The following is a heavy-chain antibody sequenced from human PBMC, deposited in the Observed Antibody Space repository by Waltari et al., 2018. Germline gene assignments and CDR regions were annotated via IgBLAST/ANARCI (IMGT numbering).Heavy chain of an antibody. J-gene: IGHJ6*02. D-gene: IGHD1-7*01. CDR2: ISAYKGNT. Sequence: QVQLVQSGAEVKKPGASVTVSCKASGYTFTSYGISWVRQAPGQGLEWMGWISAYKGNTNYAQKLQGRVTMTTDTSTSTAYMELRSLRSDDTAVYYCARVGTGLELPPYYYYYGMDVWGQGTTVTVSS. CDR3: ARVGTGLELPPYYYYYGMDV. CDR1: GYTFTSYG. V-gene: IGHV1-18*01.